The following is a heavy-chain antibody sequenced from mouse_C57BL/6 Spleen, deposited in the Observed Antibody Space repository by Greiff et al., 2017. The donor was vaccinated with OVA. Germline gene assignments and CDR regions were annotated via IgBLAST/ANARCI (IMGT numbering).Heavy chain of an antibody. CDR1: GFTFSDYG. D-gene: IGHD1-1*01. J-gene: IGHJ4*01. Sequence: DVQLQESGGGLVKPGGSLKLSCAASGFTFSDYGMHWVRQAPEKGLEWVAYISSGSSTIYYADTVKGRFTISRDNAKNTLFLQMTSLRSEDTAMYYCARKLLTGAMDYWGQGTSVTVSS. CDR3: ARKLLTGAMDY. V-gene: IGHV5-17*01. CDR2: ISSGSSTI.